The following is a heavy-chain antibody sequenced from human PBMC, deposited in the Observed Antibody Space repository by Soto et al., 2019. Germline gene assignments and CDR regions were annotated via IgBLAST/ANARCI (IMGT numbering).Heavy chain of an antibody. J-gene: IGHJ4*02. V-gene: IGHV3-15*07. D-gene: IGHD3-22*01. CDR1: GFTFSNAW. CDR3: TPLEADYYDSSGYVPTN. CDR2: IKSKTDGGTT. Sequence: GGSLRLSCAASGFTFSNAWTNWVRQAPGKGLEWVGRIKSKTDGGTTDYAAPVKGRFTISRDDSKNTLYLQMNSLKTEDTAVYYCTPLEADYYDSSGYVPTNWGQGTLVTVSS.